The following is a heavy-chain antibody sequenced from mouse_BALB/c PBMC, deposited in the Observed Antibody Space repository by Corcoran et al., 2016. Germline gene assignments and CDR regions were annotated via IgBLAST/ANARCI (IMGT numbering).Heavy chain of an antibody. V-gene: IGHV1S136*01. J-gene: IGHJ3*01. D-gene: IGHD3-3*01. CDR3: ARDGDTPFDY. Sequence: EVQLQQSGPELVKPGASVKMSCKASGYTFTNYVMHWVKQKPGQGLEWIGYINPYNDGSKYNEKFKGKATLTSDKSSSTAHMELSSLSPEDSAVYYCARDGDTPFDYWGQGTLVTVSA. CDR1: GYTFTNYV. CDR2: INPYNDGS.